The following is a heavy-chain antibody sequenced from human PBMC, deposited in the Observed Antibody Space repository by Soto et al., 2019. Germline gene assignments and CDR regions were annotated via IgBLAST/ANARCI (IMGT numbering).Heavy chain of an antibody. J-gene: IGHJ6*02. Sequence: GSLRLSCAASGFTFSSNGMNWVRQAPGKGLEWVSSISGSRSYIYYADSVKGRLTISRDNAENSLYLQMHSLRAADTAVYYCARMGDGHCVSINCYPSPSMGYGMDVWGQGTTVTVSS. D-gene: IGHD2-2*01. CDR1: GFTFSSNG. CDR2: ISGSRSYI. V-gene: IGHV3-21*04. CDR3: ARMGDGHCVSINCYPSPSMGYGMDV.